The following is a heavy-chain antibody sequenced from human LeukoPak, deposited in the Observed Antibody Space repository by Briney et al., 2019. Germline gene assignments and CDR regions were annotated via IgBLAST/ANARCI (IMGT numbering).Heavy chain of an antibody. Sequence: SETLSLTCTVSGGSISSYYWSWIRQPPGKGLEWIGYIYYSGSTNYNPSLKSRVTISVDTPKNQFSLKLSSVTAADTAVYYCARTGILWFGELTYSDYWGQGTLVTVSS. CDR3: ARTGILWFGELTYSDY. CDR1: GGSISSYY. J-gene: IGHJ4*02. V-gene: IGHV4-59*08. CDR2: IYYSGST. D-gene: IGHD3-10*01.